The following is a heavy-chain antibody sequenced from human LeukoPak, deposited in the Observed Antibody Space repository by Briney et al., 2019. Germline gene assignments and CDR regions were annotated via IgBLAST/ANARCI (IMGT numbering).Heavy chain of an antibody. Sequence: PSETLSLTCTVAGGSITTSGYHWPWIRQRPGRGLQRVGNIYYSGSNFYTFYNPSLKSRITISVDTSTTQFSLRLSSVTAADTAVYYCARYSDGSGWAAFDIWGQGTVVTVYS. J-gene: IGHJ3*02. V-gene: IGHV4-39*01. CDR1: GGSITTSGYH. D-gene: IGHD3-22*01. CDR2: IYYSGSNFYT. CDR3: ARYSDGSGWAAFDI.